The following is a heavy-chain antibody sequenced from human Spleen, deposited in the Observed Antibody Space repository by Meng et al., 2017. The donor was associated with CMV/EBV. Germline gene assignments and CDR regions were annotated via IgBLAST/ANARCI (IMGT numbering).Heavy chain of an antibody. D-gene: IGHD7-27*01. CDR2: IYCSGST. CDR3: ARGLGLGNIDY. J-gene: IGHJ4*02. CDR1: GGSISSGDYY. V-gene: IGHV4-30-4*08. Sequence: QLRLPESGPGLVNPSQTLSLPCTVPGGSISSGDYYWSWIRHPPGKGLEWIGYIYCSGSTYYNPTLKSRVTIAVDTSKSQFSLKLRSVTAADTAVYYCARGLGLGNIDYWGQGTLVTVSS.